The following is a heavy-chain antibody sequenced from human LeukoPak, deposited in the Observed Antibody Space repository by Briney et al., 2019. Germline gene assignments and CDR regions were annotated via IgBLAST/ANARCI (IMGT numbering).Heavy chain of an antibody. CDR3: ATAAGSGWYPYFDY. Sequence: ASVKVSCKVSGYTLSELSMHWVRQAPGKGLEWMGGFDSEDGETIYAQKFQGRVTMTEDTSTDTAYMELSSLRSEDTAVYYCATAAGSGWYPYFDYWGQGTLVTVSS. J-gene: IGHJ4*02. D-gene: IGHD6-19*01. V-gene: IGHV1-24*01. CDR1: GYTLSELS. CDR2: FDSEDGET.